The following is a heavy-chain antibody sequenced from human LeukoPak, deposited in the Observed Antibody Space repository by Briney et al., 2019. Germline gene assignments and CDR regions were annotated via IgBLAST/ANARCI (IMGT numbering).Heavy chain of an antibody. CDR3: ASRSSIWSGYQDTLYYFDS. Sequence: SETLSLTCTVSGGSISSYYWSWIRQPPGKRLEWIGHIYYSGSTNYNPSLKSRVTISVHTSKTQFSLNLSSVTAADTAVYYCASRSSIWSGYQDTLYYFDSWGQGTLVTVSS. V-gene: IGHV4-59*01. CDR2: IYYSGST. D-gene: IGHD3-3*01. J-gene: IGHJ4*02. CDR1: GGSISSYY.